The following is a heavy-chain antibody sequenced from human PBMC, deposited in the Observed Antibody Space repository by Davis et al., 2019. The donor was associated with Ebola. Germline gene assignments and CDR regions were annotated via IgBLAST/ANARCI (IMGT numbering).Heavy chain of an antibody. V-gene: IGHV3-53*01. D-gene: IGHD3-22*01. CDR3: ARDGGSSGLKKSTGRDY. J-gene: IGHJ4*02. CDR1: GFTVSSNY. CDR2: IYSGGST. Sequence: GESLKISCAASGFTVSSNYMSWVRQAPGKGLEWVSVIYSGGSTYYADSVKGRFTISRDNSKKTLYLQMNSLRAEDTAVYYCARDGGSSGLKKSTGRDYWGQGTLVTVSS.